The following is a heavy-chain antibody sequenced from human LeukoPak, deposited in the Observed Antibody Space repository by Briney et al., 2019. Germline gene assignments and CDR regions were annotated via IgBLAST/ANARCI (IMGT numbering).Heavy chain of an antibody. V-gene: IGHV6-1*01. J-gene: IGHJ5*02. CDR3: ARRLTQYDCFDP. CDR2: TYYRSTWYN. D-gene: IGHD2-2*01. CDR1: GDSVSSNSVT. Sequence: SRTLSLTCAISGDSVSSNSVTWNWITQSPSRGLEWLGRTYYRSTWYNEYAVSVRGRITVNPDTSKNQFSLHLNSVTPEDTAVYYCARRLTQYDCFDPWGQGILVTVSS.